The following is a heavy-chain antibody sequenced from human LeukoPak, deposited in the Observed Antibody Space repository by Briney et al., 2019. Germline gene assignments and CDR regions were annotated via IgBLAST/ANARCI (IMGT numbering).Heavy chain of an antibody. CDR2: INPNSGGT. Sequence: GASVKVSCKASGYTFTGYYMHWVRQAPGQGREWMGWINPNSGGTNYAQKFQGRVTMTRDTSISTAYMELSRLRSDDTAVYYCARDVRYSSGWYPVYYFDYWGQGTLVAVSS. J-gene: IGHJ4*02. CDR3: ARDVRYSSGWYPVYYFDY. CDR1: GYTFTGYY. D-gene: IGHD6-19*01. V-gene: IGHV1-2*02.